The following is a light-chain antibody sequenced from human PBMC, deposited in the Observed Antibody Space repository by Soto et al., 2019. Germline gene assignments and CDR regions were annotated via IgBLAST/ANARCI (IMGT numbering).Light chain of an antibody. CDR2: DVT. CDR1: SGDVGGYDY. Sequence: QSVLTQPASVSGSPGQSIPISCTGTSGDVGGYDYVSWYQQHPGKAPKLMIYDVTNRPSGVSNRFSGSKSGNTASLTISGLQAEDEADYYCISYASINTYVFGTGTKVTVL. V-gene: IGLV2-14*01. J-gene: IGLJ1*01. CDR3: ISYASINTYV.